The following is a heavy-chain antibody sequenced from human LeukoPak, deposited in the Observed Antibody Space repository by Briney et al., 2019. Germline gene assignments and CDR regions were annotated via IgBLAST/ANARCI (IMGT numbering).Heavy chain of an antibody. D-gene: IGHD6-13*01. CDR1: GFIFTDYW. Sequence: GGSLRLSCAASGFIFTDYWMNWVRQAPGKGLEWVANIKQDGSEKYYVDSVRGRFTISRDNAKNSLYLQMNSLRAEDTAVYYCARDPPLITAAGSRYFQHWGQGTLVTVSS. CDR2: IKQDGSEK. J-gene: IGHJ1*01. V-gene: IGHV3-7*01. CDR3: ARDPPLITAAGSRYFQH.